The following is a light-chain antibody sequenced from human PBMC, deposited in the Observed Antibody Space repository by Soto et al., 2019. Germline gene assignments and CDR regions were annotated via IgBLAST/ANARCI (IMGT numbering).Light chain of an antibody. CDR2: DAS. CDR1: QSISSW. Sequence: EIPMTQSPSTLSASVGERVTITCRASQSISSWLAWYQQKPGKAPKLLIYDASSLESGVPSRFSGSGSWTEFTLTISSLQPDDFATYYCQQYNRYSPKTFGQGTKVEIK. CDR3: QQYNRYSPKT. V-gene: IGKV1-5*01. J-gene: IGKJ1*01.